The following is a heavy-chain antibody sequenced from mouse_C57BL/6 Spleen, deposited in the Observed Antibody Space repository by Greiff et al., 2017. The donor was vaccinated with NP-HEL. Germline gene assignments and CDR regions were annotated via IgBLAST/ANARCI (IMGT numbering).Heavy chain of an antibody. CDR2: INPNNGGT. D-gene: IGHD1-1*02. V-gene: IGHV1-26*01. Sequence: VQLQQSGPELVKPGASVKISCKASGYTFTDYYMNWVKQSHGKSLEWIGDINPNNGGTSYNQKFTGKATLTVDKSSSTAYMELRSLTSEDSAVYYCARDRVGESYAMDYWGQGTSVTVSS. CDR1: GYTFTDYY. CDR3: ARDRVGESYAMDY. J-gene: IGHJ4*01.